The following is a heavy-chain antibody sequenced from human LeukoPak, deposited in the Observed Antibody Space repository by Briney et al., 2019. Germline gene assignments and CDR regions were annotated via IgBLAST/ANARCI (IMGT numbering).Heavy chain of an antibody. J-gene: IGHJ4*02. D-gene: IGHD3-16*02. CDR2: IIPIFGTA. CDR1: GGTFSSYA. V-gene: IGHV1-69*05. CDR3: ARDPHMITFGGVIAPDY. Sequence: SVKVSCKASGGTFSSYAISWVRQAPGQGLEWMGGIIPIFGTANYAQKFQGRVTMTRDTSTSTVYMELSSLRSEDTAVYYCARDPHMITFGGVIAPDYWGQGTLVTVSS.